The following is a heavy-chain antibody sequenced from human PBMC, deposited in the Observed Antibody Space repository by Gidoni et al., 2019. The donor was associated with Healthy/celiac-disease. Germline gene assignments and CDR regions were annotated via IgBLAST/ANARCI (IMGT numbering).Heavy chain of an antibody. D-gene: IGHD6-13*01. J-gene: IGHJ5*02. Sequence: QVQLVQSGSELKKPGSSVQVSCKASGYTFTSYAMNWVRQAPGQGLEWMGWINTNTGNPTYAQGFTGRFVFSLDTSVSTAYLQICSLKAEDTAVYYCARETNGIAAAGGNNWFDPWGQGTLVTVSS. CDR2: INTNTGNP. CDR3: ARETNGIAAAGGNNWFDP. CDR1: GYTFTSYA. V-gene: IGHV7-4-1*01.